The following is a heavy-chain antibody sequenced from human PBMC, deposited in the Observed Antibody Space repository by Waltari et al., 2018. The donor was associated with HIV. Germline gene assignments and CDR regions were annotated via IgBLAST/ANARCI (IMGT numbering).Heavy chain of an antibody. J-gene: IGHJ6*02. D-gene: IGHD6-13*01. CDR2: INTGNGNT. V-gene: IGHV1-3*04. CDR3: TRDEFSSWSQSGGMDV. Sequence: QVQLVQSGAEVKKPGASVKVSCKTSGYTFVDYAIHWVRKAPGQRHEWMGWINTGNGNTKYSQEFQGRVSITRDTSASTVFRELSRLRSEDTALYYCTRDEFSSWSQSGGMDVWGQGTTVTVS. CDR1: GYTFVDYA.